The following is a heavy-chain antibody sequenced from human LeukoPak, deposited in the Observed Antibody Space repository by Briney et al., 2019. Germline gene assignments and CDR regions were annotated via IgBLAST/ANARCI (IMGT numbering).Heavy chain of an antibody. CDR1: GGSISSGGYY. CDR2: IYYSGST. Sequence: PSQTLSLTCTVSGGSISSGGYYWSWIRQHPGKGLRWIGYIYYSGSTYYNPSLKSRVTISVDTSKNQFSLKLSSVTAADTAVYYCARLRGVQTVSYWYFDLWGRGTLVTVSS. D-gene: IGHD1-1*01. J-gene: IGHJ2*01. CDR3: ARLRGVQTVSYWYFDL. V-gene: IGHV4-31*03.